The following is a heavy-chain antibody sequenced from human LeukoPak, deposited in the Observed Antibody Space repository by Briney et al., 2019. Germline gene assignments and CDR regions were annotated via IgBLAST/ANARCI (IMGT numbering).Heavy chain of an antibody. V-gene: IGHV3-33*01. CDR2: IWYDGSNK. D-gene: IGHD3-10*01. CDR1: GVTVSSDG. Sequence: GPTLVLFCAETGVTVSSDGIRGGRLAPGKRLQWVAVIWYDGSNKYYADSVKGRFTISRDNSKNTLYLQMSSMRAEDTAVYYCARDTVLWFGENSFEYGGQGTLVTVSS. CDR3: ARDTVLWFGENSFEY. J-gene: IGHJ4*02.